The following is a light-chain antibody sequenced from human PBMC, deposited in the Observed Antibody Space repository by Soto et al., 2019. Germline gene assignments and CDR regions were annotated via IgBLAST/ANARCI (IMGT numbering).Light chain of an antibody. CDR3: GTWDSSLSGVV. Sequence: QSVLTQPPSVSAAPGQKVTISCSGSSSNIGDNYVSWSQQLPGTAPKLLIYENNRRPSGIPDRFSGSKSGTSATLGITGLQTGDEADYYCGTWDSSLSGVVFGGGTKLTVL. CDR2: ENN. CDR1: SSNIGDNY. J-gene: IGLJ2*01. V-gene: IGLV1-51*02.